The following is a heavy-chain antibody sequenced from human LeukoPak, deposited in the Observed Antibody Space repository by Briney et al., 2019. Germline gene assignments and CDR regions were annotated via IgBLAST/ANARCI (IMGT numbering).Heavy chain of an antibody. CDR2: INHSGST. D-gene: IGHD3-10*01. CDR1: GGSFSGYY. Sequence: SETLSLTCAVSGGSFSGYYWSWIRQPPGKGLEWIGEINHSGSTNYNPSLKSRVTISVDTSKNQFSLKLSSVTAADTAVYYCASLYYYGSGSPFDYWGQGTLVTVSS. CDR3: ASLYYYGSGSPFDY. J-gene: IGHJ4*02. V-gene: IGHV4-34*01.